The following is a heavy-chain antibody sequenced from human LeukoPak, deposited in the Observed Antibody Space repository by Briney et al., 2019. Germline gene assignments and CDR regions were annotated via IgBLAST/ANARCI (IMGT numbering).Heavy chain of an antibody. CDR1: GGTFSSYA. CDR2: IIPSFGTA. Sequence: SVKVSCKASGGTFSSYAISWVRQAPGQGLELMGGIIPSFGTANYAQKFQGRVTITADESTSTAYMELSSLRSEDTAVYYCATGGANYDFWSHNDYWGQGTLVTVSS. CDR3: ATGGANYDFWSHNDY. J-gene: IGHJ4*02. D-gene: IGHD3-3*01. V-gene: IGHV1-69*13.